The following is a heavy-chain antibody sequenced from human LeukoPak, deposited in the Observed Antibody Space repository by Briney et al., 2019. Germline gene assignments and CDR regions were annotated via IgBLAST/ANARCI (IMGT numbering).Heavy chain of an antibody. J-gene: IGHJ6*03. Sequence: GGSLRLSCAASGFTFSNYAMSWVRQAPGKGLEWVSVIYSGGSTYYADSVKGRFTISRDNSKNTVFLQVNSLRAEDTAVYYCARVTEVPLSYYSFYNMDVWGKGTTVTISS. CDR3: ARVTEVPLSYYSFYNMDV. V-gene: IGHV3-66*01. D-gene: IGHD2/OR15-2a*01. CDR1: GFTFSNYA. CDR2: IYSGGST.